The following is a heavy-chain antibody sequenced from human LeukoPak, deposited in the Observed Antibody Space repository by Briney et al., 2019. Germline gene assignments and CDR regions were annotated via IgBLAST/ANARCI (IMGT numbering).Heavy chain of an antibody. V-gene: IGHV3-7*01. CDR2: IKEDGSEK. CDR3: ARVESSAFDY. Sequence: PGGSLRLSCVASGFTSSAFWMSWVRQAPGKGLEWVANIKEDGSEKYYVDSVKGRFTISRDTAKNSLYLQMNSLRAEDTAVYYCARVESSAFDYWGQGTLVTVSS. CDR1: GFTSSAFW. D-gene: IGHD6-6*01. J-gene: IGHJ4*02.